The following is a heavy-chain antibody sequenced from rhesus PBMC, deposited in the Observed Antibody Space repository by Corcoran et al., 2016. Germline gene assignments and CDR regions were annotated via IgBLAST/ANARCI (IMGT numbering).Heavy chain of an antibody. D-gene: IGHD2-2*01. CDR1: GGSIRSNY. CDR3: VKEANYCTTTTCYGIDY. V-gene: IGHV4-173*01. Sequence: QLQLQESGPGLVKPSETLSLTCAVSGGSIRSNYWGWIRQTPGKGLAWMGHISGSGERTHYNPSLRSRVTISTDTSKNQFSLKLSSVTVADTAVYYCVKEANYCTTTTCYGIDYWGQGVLVTVSS. J-gene: IGHJ4*01. CDR2: ISGSGERT.